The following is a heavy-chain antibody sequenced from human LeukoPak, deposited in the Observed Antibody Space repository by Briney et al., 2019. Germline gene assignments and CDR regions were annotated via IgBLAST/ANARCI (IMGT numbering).Heavy chain of an antibody. D-gene: IGHD2-2*01. CDR3: AKDVDASPAGDALDK. CDR2: IKQDGSEK. J-gene: IGHJ3*02. CDR1: GFTFSSYW. Sequence: GGSLRLSCAASGFTFSSYWMSWVRQAPGKGLEWVANIKQDGSEKYYVDSVKGRFTISRDNAKNSLYLQMNSLRAEDTALYYCAKDVDASPAGDALDKWGQGTMVTVSS. V-gene: IGHV3-7*03.